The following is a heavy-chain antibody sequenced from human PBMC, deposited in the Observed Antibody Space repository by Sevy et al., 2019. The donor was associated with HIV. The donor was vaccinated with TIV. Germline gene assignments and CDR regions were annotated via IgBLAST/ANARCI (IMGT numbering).Heavy chain of an antibody. CDR1: GLTFSSYA. CDR3: ARGPGVVAVAALNWFDP. V-gene: IGHV3-30*04. CDR2: ISYDGSDK. J-gene: IGHJ5*02. D-gene: IGHD2-15*01. Sequence: GGSLRLSCAASGLTFSSYAMHWVRQAPGKGLEWVAVISYDGSDKYFADSVKGRFTISRDNSKNTLFLQMNSLRTEDTAVYYCARGPGVVAVAALNWFDPWSQGTLVTVSS.